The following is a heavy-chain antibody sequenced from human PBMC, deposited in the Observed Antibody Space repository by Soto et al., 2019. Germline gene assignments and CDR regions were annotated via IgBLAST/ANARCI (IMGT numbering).Heavy chain of an antibody. D-gene: IGHD6-13*01. CDR2: IYYSGST. J-gene: IGHJ4*02. CDR1: GGSISSYY. V-gene: IGHV4-59*08. CDR3: ARRRTAAGTSYFDY. Sequence: SETLSLTCTVSGGSISSYYWSWIRQPPGKGLEWIGYIYYSGSTNYNPSLKSRVTISVDTSKNQFSLKLSSVTAADTAVYYCARRRTAAGTSYFDYWGQGTLVTVSS.